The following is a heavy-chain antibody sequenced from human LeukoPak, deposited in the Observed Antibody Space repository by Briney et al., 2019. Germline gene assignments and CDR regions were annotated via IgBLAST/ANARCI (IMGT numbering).Heavy chain of an antibody. D-gene: IGHD2-21*02. CDR3: ARHKDCASITHCHFDS. J-gene: IGHJ4*02. CDR2: IYYSGST. V-gene: IGHV4-30-4*01. CDR1: GGSFSDYY. Sequence: SETLSLTCAVYGGSFSDYYWSWIRQPPGKGLEWIGYIYYSGSTYYNPSLKSRVTISVDTSKNQFSLKLSSVTAADTAVFYCARHKDCASITHCHFDSWGQGILVTVSS.